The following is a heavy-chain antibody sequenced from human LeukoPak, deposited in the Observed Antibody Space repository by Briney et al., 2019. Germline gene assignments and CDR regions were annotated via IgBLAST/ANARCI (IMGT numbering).Heavy chain of an antibody. J-gene: IGHJ4*02. CDR3: ARKGAVAGTLDY. CDR2: ISSSSSSI. V-gene: IGHV3-21*01. Sequence: GGSLRLSCAASGFTFSSYSMNWVRQAPGKGLEWVSSISSSSSSIYYADSVKGRFTISRDNAKNSLYLQINSLRAEDTAVYYCARKGAVAGTLDYWGQGTLVIVSS. CDR1: GFTFSSYS. D-gene: IGHD6-19*01.